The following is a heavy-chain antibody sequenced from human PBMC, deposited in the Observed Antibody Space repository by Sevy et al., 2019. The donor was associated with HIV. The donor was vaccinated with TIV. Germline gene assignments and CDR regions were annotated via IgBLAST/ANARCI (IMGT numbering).Heavy chain of an antibody. V-gene: IGHV3-23*01. CDR2: FSFGCGRI. Sequence: GGSLRLSCAASGFTFAKYSMSWVRQAPGKGLEWVSTFSFGCGRINYADSVKGRFTSSRDDSKNTLLLQMNSLGAEDTATYFCAREGCTQPHDYWGQGTLVTVSS. CDR1: GFTFAKYS. CDR3: AREGCTQPHDY. D-gene: IGHD2-8*01. J-gene: IGHJ4*02.